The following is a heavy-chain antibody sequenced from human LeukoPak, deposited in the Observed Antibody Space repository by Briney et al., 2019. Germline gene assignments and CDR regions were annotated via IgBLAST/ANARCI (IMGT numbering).Heavy chain of an antibody. CDR3: ARAYYYDSSGYYNQNDAFDI. CDR2: VHYSGTA. J-gene: IGHJ3*02. D-gene: IGHD3-22*01. Sequence: SETLSLTCTVSDGSITNYDWSWVRQPPGKGLEFIGHVHYSGTANYNPSLRSRVTISIDTSKKHFFLKLKSVTAADTAVYYCARAYYYDSSGYYNQNDAFDIWGQGTMVTVSS. CDR1: DGSITNYD. V-gene: IGHV4-59*01.